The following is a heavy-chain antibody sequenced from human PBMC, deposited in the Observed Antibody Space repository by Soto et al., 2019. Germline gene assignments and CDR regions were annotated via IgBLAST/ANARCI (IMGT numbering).Heavy chain of an antibody. CDR3: TRRGYYDSSGYYLGYYFDY. CDR2: IRSKAYGGTT. V-gene: IGHV3-49*03. D-gene: IGHD3-22*01. Sequence: PGGSLRLSCTASGFTFGDYAMSWFRQAPGKGLEWVGFIRSKAYGGTTEYAASVKGRFTISRDDSKSIAYLQMNSLKTEYTAVYYCTRRGYYDSSGYYLGYYFDYWGQGTLVTVSS. J-gene: IGHJ4*02. CDR1: GFTFGDYA.